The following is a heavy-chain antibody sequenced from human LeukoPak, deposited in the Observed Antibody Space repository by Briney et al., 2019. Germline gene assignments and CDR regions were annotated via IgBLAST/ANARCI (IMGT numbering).Heavy chain of an antibody. CDR2: ISGSGGST. V-gene: IGHV3-23*01. J-gene: IGHJ5*02. Sequence: GGSLRLSCAASGFTFSSYAMSWVRQAPGKGLEWVSAISGSGGSTYYADSVKGRFTISRDNSKNTLYLRMNSLRAEDTAVYYCAKCSYGSGKGWFDPWGQGTLVTVSS. CDR3: AKCSYGSGKGWFDP. D-gene: IGHD3-10*01. CDR1: GFTFSSYA.